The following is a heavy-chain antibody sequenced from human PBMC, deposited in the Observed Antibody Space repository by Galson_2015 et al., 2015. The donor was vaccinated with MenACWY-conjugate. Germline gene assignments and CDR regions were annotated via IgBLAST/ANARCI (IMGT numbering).Heavy chain of an antibody. D-gene: IGHD2-2*01. Sequence: SLRLSCAASGFTFSRYWMHWVRQSPGKGLVWVSRINSDGSPADYADSVKGRFTISRDNAKNTLYLQMNSLRAEDTAVYYCATYCSSPSCYATGASWGQGTLVTVSS. CDR2: INSDGSPA. CDR3: ATYCSSPSCYATGAS. V-gene: IGHV3-74*01. J-gene: IGHJ5*02. CDR1: GFTFSRYW.